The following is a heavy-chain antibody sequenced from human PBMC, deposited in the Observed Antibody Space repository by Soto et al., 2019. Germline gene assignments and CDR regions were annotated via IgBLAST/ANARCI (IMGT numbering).Heavy chain of an antibody. V-gene: IGHV4-31*03. CDR3: ARYVTADRLYWLDP. CDR2: IYYSGST. CDR1: GGSISSGGYY. J-gene: IGHJ5*02. Sequence: PSETLSLTCTVSGGSISSGGYYWSWIRQHPGKGLEWIGYIYYSGSTYYNPSLKSRVTISVGTSKNQFSLKLSSVTAADTAVYYCARYVTADRLYWLDPWGQGTLVTVSS. D-gene: IGHD5-18*01.